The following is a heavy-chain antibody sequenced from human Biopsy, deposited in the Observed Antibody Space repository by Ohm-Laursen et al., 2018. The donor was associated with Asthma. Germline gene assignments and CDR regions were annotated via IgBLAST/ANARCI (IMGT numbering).Heavy chain of an antibody. V-gene: IGHV4-39*01. D-gene: IGHD6-13*01. CDR2: IYYRGTT. J-gene: IGHJ6*02. CDR1: SGSGGYMRSGNYY. CDR3: VRGSSSWHHGPFHYYYGLDV. Sequence: GTLSLTCSLSSGSGGYMRSGNYYWGWIRQPPGKGLEWSGSIYYRGTTYYKPSLESRFTVSADTSKNHFSLKLTSVTAADTAVYYCVRGSSSWHHGPFHYYYGLDVWGQGTTATVPS.